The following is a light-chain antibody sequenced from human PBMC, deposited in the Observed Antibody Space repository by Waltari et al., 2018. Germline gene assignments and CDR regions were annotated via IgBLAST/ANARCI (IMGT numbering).Light chain of an antibody. V-gene: IGLV1-51*02. CDR2: ENN. Sequence: QSVLTQPPSVSAAPGQKVTISCSGSSSNIGTDYVSWYQQLPGTAPKLFIYENNKRPSGIPDRFAGSKSGTSATLGITGLQTGDEADDYCGTWDTSLSALIFGGGTKLTVL. CDR1: SSNIGTDY. J-gene: IGLJ2*01. CDR3: GTWDTSLSALI.